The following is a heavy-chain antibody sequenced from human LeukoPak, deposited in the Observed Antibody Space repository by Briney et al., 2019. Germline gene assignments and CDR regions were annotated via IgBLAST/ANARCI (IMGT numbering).Heavy chain of an antibody. Sequence: SVKVSCKASVGTFSSYAISWVRQAPGQGLEWMGGIIPIFGTANYAQKFQGRVTITADESTSTAYMELSSLRSEDTAVYYCARDGPRGNYMDVWGKGTTVTVSS. CDR3: ARDGPRGNYMDV. J-gene: IGHJ6*03. V-gene: IGHV1-69*13. CDR1: VGTFSSYA. CDR2: IIPIFGTA. D-gene: IGHD3-10*01.